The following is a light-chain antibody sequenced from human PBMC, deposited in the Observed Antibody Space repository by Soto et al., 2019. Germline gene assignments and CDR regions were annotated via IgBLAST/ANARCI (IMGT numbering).Light chain of an antibody. J-gene: IGKJ1*01. V-gene: IGKV3-15*01. CDR1: QSVSRN. Sequence: EIVMTQSPATLSVSPGERATLSCRASQSVSRNLAWYQQKPGQPPRLLIYDASTRATGVPARFGGSGSGTEFTLTISGLQSEDFAVYYCQQYNNLPPWTFGQGTKVEIK. CDR3: QQYNNLPPWT. CDR2: DAS.